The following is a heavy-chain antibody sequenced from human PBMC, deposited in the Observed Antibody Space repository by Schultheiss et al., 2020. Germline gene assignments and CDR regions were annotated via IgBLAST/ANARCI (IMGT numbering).Heavy chain of an antibody. CDR2: ISSNGGST. D-gene: IGHD1-14*01. Sequence: GGSLRLSCAASGFTFSSYAMHWVRQAPGKGLEYVSAISSNGGSTYYADSVKGRFTISRDNSKNTLYLQMSSLRAEDTAVYYCARFPRTTGGDYWGQGTLVTVSS. J-gene: IGHJ4*02. V-gene: IGHV3-64D*09. CDR3: ARFPRTTGGDY. CDR1: GFTFSSYA.